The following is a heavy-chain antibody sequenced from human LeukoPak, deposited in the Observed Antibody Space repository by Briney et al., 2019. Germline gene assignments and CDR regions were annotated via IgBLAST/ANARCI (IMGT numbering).Heavy chain of an antibody. CDR2: ISGSGGST. J-gene: IGHJ4*02. D-gene: IGHD1-26*01. CDR3: AKTTLNLPYFDY. Sequence: GGSLRLSCAASGFTFSSYAMSWVRQAPGKGLEWVSAISGSGGSTYYADSVKGRFTISRDNSKNTLYLQMNSLRAGDTAVYYCAKTTLNLPYFDYWGQGTLVTVSS. CDR1: GFTFSSYA. V-gene: IGHV3-23*01.